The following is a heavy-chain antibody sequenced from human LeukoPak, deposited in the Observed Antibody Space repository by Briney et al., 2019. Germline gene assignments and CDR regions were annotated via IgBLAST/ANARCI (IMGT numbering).Heavy chain of an antibody. CDR1: GGSVSSGSYY. D-gene: IGHD7-27*01. Sequence: PSETLSLTCTVSGGSVSSGSYYWSWIRQPPGKGLEWIGYIYYSGSTNYNPSLKSRVTISVDKSKNQFSLKLTSVTAADTAVYYCARDPLTGASPDAFDIWGQGTMVSVS. J-gene: IGHJ3*02. CDR3: ARDPLTGASPDAFDI. V-gene: IGHV4-61*01. CDR2: IYYSGST.